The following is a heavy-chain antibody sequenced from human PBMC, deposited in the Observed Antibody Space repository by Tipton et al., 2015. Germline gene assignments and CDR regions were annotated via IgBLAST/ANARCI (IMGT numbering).Heavy chain of an antibody. Sequence: QLVQSGAEVKKPGESLKISCKASGYTFTNYWIGWVRQMPGKGLEWMGIIYPGDSDTRYSPSFHGHVTMSVDRSISTAYLQWSSLKASDTAMYYCAGQDRGTFHYWGQGTLVTVSS. D-gene: IGHD3-10*01. CDR2: IYPGDSDT. V-gene: IGHV5-51*01. CDR1: GYTFTNYW. J-gene: IGHJ4*02. CDR3: AGQDRGTFHY.